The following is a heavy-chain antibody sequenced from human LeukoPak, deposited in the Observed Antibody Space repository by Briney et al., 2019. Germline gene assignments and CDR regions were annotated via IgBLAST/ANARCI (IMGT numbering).Heavy chain of an antibody. J-gene: IGHJ4*02. CDR1: GGSISSGSYY. V-gene: IGHV4-61*02. Sequence: SSQTLSLTCTVSGGSISSGSYYWSWIRQPAGKGLEWIGRIYTSGSTNYNPSLKSRVTMSVDTSKNQFSLKLSSVTAADTAVYYCARSPQEAIFGVADTVGYFDYWGQGTLVTVSS. CDR3: ARSPQEAIFGVADTVGYFDY. D-gene: IGHD3-3*01. CDR2: IYTSGST.